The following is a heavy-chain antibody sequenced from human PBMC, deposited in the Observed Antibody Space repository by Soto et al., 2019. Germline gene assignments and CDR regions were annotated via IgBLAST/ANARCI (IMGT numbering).Heavy chain of an antibody. CDR1: GGTFSSYA. D-gene: IGHD1-1*01. CDR2: IIPIFGTA. Sequence: QVQLVQSGAEVKKPGSSVKVSCKASGGTFSSYAISWVRQAPGQGLEWMGGIIPIFGTANYAQKFQGRVMITADESTSTAYLELSSLRSEDTAVYYCAREWAGEQLELTPYFDYWGQGTLVTVSS. CDR3: AREWAGEQLELTPYFDY. J-gene: IGHJ4*02. V-gene: IGHV1-69*12.